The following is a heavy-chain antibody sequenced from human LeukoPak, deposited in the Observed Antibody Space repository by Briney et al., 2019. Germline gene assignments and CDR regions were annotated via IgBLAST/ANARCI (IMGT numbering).Heavy chain of an antibody. CDR3: ARSGGNYYSI. J-gene: IGHJ3*02. D-gene: IGHD1-26*01. V-gene: IGHV5-51*01. CDR2: IYPGDSDT. CDR1: GYRFTSYW. Sequence: GESLKISCKGSGYRFTSYWIGWVRQMPGKGLEWVGIIYPGDSDTIYSPSFQGQVTISADKSTSTANLQWSSLKASDTAMYYCARSGGNYYSIWGQGTMVTVSS.